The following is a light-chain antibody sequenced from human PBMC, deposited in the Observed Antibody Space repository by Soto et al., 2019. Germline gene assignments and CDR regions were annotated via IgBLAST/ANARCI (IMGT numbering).Light chain of an antibody. J-gene: IGKJ3*01. CDR1: ESVASPN. CDR3: QQYGSSPRT. Sequence: EVVLTQSPATLSLSPREAATFSCRASESVASPNLAWYQQKPGQAPRLLFYSASRRATGVPDRFSGSGSGTDFTLTISRLEPEDFAVYYCQQYGSSPRTFGPGTEVDIK. CDR2: SAS. V-gene: IGKV3-20*01.